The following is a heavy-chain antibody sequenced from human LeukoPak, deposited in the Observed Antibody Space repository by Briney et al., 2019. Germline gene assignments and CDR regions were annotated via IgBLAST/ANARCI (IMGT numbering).Heavy chain of an antibody. CDR2: IYYSGST. D-gene: IGHD2-21*01. J-gene: IGHJ4*02. CDR3: ARESRGGDCYDY. Sequence: SETLSLTCTVSGGSISSTSYYWGWIRQPPGKGLEWMGSIYYSGSTYYNPSLKSRVTISVDTSKNQFSLKLSSVTAADTAVYYCARESRGGDCYDYWGQGTLVTVSS. CDR1: GGSISSTSYY. V-gene: IGHV4-39*07.